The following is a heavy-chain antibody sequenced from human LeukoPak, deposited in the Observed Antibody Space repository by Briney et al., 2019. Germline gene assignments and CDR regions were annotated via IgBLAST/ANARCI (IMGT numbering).Heavy chain of an antibody. CDR3: ARGTFNYYSGMDV. CDR1: GGSISSGSYY. J-gene: IGHJ6*02. CDR2: IYTSGST. V-gene: IGHV4-61*02. D-gene: IGHD2/OR15-2a*01. Sequence: SETLSLTCTVSGGSISSGSYYWSWIRQPAGKGLEWIGRIYTSGSTNYNPSLKSRVTISVDTSKNQFSLKLSSVTAADTAVYYCARGTFNYYSGMDVWGQGTTVTVSS.